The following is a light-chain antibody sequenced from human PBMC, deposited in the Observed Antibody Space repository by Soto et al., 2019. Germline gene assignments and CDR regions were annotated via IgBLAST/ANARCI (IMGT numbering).Light chain of an antibody. Sequence: EIVLTQSPGTLPLSPGERATRSCRASQSVSSSYLAWYQQKPGQAPRLLIYGASSRATGIPDRFSGSGSGTDITLTISRLESEDCAVYYGQQYGSSPETFGLGTKLEIK. J-gene: IGKJ1*01. CDR2: GAS. V-gene: IGKV3-20*01. CDR3: QQYGSSPET. CDR1: QSVSSSY.